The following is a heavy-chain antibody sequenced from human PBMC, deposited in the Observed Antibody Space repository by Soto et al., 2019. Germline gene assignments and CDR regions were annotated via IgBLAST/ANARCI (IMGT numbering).Heavy chain of an antibody. J-gene: IGHJ4*02. CDR3: ASYHGSESFYYNGIDY. Sequence: SETLSLTFTVSGDSISSSIYYWVWIRQPPGKVLDWIGSIYYSGNTYYNPSLKSRVTISVDTSKNQFSLKLNSVTAADTAVYYCASYHGSESFYYNGIDYWGQGTLVTVPQ. D-gene: IGHD3-10*01. V-gene: IGHV4-39*01. CDR2: IYYSGNT. CDR1: GDSISSSIYY.